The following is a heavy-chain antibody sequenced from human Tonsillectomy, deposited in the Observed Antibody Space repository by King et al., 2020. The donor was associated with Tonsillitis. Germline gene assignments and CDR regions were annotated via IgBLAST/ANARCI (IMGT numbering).Heavy chain of an antibody. V-gene: IGHV3-23*04. D-gene: IGHD3-9*01. CDR3: AKLGTYDILSGSEREPHFVY. CDR1: GFTFSSYG. CDR2: ISGSDGST. J-gene: IGHJ4*02. Sequence: VQLVESGGGLVQPGGSLRLSCAASGFTFSSYGMNWVRQAPGKGLEWGSPISGSDGSTYYADSVKGRFTISRDNSKNTLYPLMNSLRAEDTAVYYCAKLGTYDILSGSEREPHFVYWGQGTLVTVS.